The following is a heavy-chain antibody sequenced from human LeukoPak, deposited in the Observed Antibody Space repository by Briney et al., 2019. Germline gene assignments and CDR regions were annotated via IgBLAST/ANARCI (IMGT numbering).Heavy chain of an antibody. CDR3: ARELYSSSWYGWFDP. CDR1: GFTFSSYW. Sequence: GGSLRPSCAASGFTFSSYWMHWVRQAPGKGLVWVSRINSDGSSTSYADSVKGRFTISRDNAKNTLYLQMNSLRAEDTAVYYCARELYSSSWYGWFDPWGQGTLVTVSS. J-gene: IGHJ5*02. CDR2: INSDGSST. V-gene: IGHV3-74*01. D-gene: IGHD6-13*01.